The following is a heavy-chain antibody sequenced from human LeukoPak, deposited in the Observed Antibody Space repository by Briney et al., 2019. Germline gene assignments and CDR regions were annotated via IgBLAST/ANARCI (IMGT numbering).Heavy chain of an antibody. CDR3: VRCASGYRSGWYTNWFDP. D-gene: IGHD6-19*01. CDR2: RNPNSGNT. V-gene: IGHV1-8*01. Sequence: ASVKVSCKASGYTFTSYDINGVRQAAGQGLEWMGWRNPNSGNTAYAPKFQGRFTITRNTSISTAYMELSSLRSEDTAVYYCVRCASGYRSGWYTNWFDPWGQGTLVTVSS. CDR1: GYTFTSYD. J-gene: IGHJ5*02.